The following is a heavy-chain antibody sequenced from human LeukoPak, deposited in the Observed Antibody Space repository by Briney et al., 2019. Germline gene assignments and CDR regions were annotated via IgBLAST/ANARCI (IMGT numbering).Heavy chain of an antibody. CDR2: INHSGST. D-gene: IGHD3-16*01. CDR3: AKDSKNYAIDY. V-gene: IGHV4-34*01. CDR1: GGSFSGYY. J-gene: IGHJ4*02. Sequence: PSETLSLTCAVYGGSFSGYYWSWIRQPPGKGLEWIGEINHSGSTNYNPSLKSRVTISVDTSKNQFSLKLSSVTAADTAVYYCAKDSKNYAIDYWGQGTLVTVSS.